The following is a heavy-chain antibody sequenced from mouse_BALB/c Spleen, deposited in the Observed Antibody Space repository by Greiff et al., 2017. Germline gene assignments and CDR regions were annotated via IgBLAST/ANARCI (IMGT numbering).Heavy chain of an antibody. CDR3: ARSGGLPRAMDY. V-gene: IGHV1-63*02. D-gene: IGHD2-4*01. J-gene: IGHJ4*01. CDR2: IYPGGGYT. Sequence: VQLQESGAELVRPGTSVKISCKASGYTFTNYWLGWVKQRPGHGLEWIGDIYPGGGYTNYNEKFKGKATLTADTSSSTAYMQLSSLTSEDSAVYFCARSGGLPRAMDYWGQGTSVTVSS. CDR1: GYTFTNYW.